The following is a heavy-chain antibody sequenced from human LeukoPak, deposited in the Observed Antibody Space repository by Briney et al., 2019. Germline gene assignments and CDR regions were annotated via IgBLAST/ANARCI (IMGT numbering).Heavy chain of an antibody. Sequence: SETLSLTCAVYGGSFSGYYWGWIRQPPGKGLEWIASIYYSGTTHYNPSHQSRVTMSVDTSKNQFSLKLSSVTAADTAVYYCARSDYKYYYDSSGYSYAFDIWGQGTMVTVSS. CDR1: GGSFSGYY. CDR2: IYYSGTT. CDR3: ARSDYKYYYDSSGYSYAFDI. J-gene: IGHJ3*02. V-gene: IGHV4-34*01. D-gene: IGHD3-22*01.